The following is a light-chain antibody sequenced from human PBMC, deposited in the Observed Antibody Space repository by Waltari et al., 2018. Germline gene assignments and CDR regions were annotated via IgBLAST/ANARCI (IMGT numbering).Light chain of an antibody. J-gene: IGLJ2*01. CDR3: SSYTTSSTRVV. V-gene: IGLV2-14*01. Sequence: QSALTQPASVSGSPGQSITISCTGSSSDVGVYNYVSWYQQHPGKAPKLLIYEVSYRPSGVSYRFSGSKSGNTAPLTISGLQAEDEADYYCSSYTTSSTRVVFGGGTTVTVL. CDR2: EVS. CDR1: SSDVGVYNY.